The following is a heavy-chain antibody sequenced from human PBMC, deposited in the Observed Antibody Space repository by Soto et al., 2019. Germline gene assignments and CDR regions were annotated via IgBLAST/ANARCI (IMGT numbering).Heavy chain of an antibody. J-gene: IGHJ5*02. D-gene: IGHD3-22*01. CDR2: INAGNGNT. CDR3: ARDNYDSSGYYYDVNWFDP. V-gene: IGHV1-3*01. CDR1: GYTFTSSA. Sequence: ASVKVSCKASGYTFTSSAMHWVRQAPEQRLEWMGWINAGNGNTKYSQKFQGRVTITRDTSASTAYMELNSLRAEDTAVYYCARDNYDSSGYYYDVNWFDPWGQGTLVTVSS.